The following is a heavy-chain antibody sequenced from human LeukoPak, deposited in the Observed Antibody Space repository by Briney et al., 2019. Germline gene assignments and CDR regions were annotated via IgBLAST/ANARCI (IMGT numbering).Heavy chain of an antibody. Sequence: SETLSLTCVVNGGSLSGNYWSWIRQPPGKGLEWIREINHSGSTNYNPSLKSRVTISVDTSKNQFSLKLSSVTAAVTAVYYCVTGQWLVPVSYWGQGTLVTVSS. CDR3: VTGQWLVPVSY. J-gene: IGHJ4*02. V-gene: IGHV4-34*01. CDR2: INHSGST. CDR1: GGSLSGNY. D-gene: IGHD6-19*01.